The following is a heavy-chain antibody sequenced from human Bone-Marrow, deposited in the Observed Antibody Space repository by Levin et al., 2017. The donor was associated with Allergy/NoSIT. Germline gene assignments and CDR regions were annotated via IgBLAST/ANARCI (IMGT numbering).Heavy chain of an antibody. CDR1: GFTFSDHY. V-gene: IGHV3-72*01. D-gene: IGHD3-22*01. Sequence: RSGGSLRLSCAASGFTFSDHYMEWVRQAPGKGLEWVGRIRNKGNGHTTEYAASVKGRFTISRDDSKNSLYLQMSSLKTEDTAVYYCAREDSYSAVYYYDYWGQGTLVTVSS. J-gene: IGHJ4*02. CDR2: IRNKGNGHTT. CDR3: AREDSYSAVYYYDY.